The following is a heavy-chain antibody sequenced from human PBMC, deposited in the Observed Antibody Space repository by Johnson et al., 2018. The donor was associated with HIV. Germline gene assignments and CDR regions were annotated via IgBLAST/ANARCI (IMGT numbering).Heavy chain of an antibody. CDR2: ISYDGSNK. V-gene: IGHV3-30-3*01. CDR1: GFTFSSYA. D-gene: IGHD3-9*01. J-gene: IGHJ3*02. Sequence: QVQLVESGGGVVQPGRSLRLSCAASGFTFSSYAMHWVRQAPGKGLEWVAVISYDGSNKYYEDSVKGRFTISRDNSKNTLYLQMNSLRAEDTAVYYCARGDYDILTGYAFDIWGQGTMVTVSS. CDR3: ARGDYDILTGYAFDI.